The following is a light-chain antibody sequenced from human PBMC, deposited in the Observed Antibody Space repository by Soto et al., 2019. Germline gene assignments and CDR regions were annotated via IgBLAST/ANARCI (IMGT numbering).Light chain of an antibody. V-gene: IGKV3D-15*01. CDR2: GAS. CDR3: QQYNYWSPWT. CDR1: QSVSHNY. J-gene: IGKJ1*01. Sequence: EIVLTQSPGTLSLSPGERATLSCRASQSVSHNYLAWYQQKPGQAPRLLIYGASNRATGIPARFSGSGSGTEFTLTISSLQSEDFAVYYCQQYNYWSPWTFGQGTKVEIK.